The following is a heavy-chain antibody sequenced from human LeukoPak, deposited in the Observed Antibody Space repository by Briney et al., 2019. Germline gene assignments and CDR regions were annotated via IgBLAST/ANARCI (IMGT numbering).Heavy chain of an antibody. V-gene: IGHV3-23*01. D-gene: IGHD1-26*01. CDR2: ISGSGGRT. CDR1: GFTFSSYD. CDR3: AKDRSRADY. J-gene: IGHJ4*02. Sequence: GGSLRLSCAASGFTFSSYDMSWVRQAPGKGLEWVSAISGSGGRTYYADSVKGRFTISRDNSKNTLYLQMNSLSAEDTAVYYCAKDRSRADYWGQGTLVTVTS.